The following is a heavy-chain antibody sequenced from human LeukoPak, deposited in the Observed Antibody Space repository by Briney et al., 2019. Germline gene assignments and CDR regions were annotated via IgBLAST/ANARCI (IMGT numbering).Heavy chain of an antibody. CDR1: GLTFSSYG. J-gene: IGHJ4*02. CDR2: IWYDGSNK. D-gene: IGHD2-2*01. Sequence: GRSLRLSCAASGLTFSSYGMHWVRQAPGKGLEWVAVIWYDGSNKYYADSVKGRFTISRDNSKNTLYLQMNSLRAEDTAVYYCARAGDRVVPAAFGAYYFDYWGQGTLVTVSS. CDR3: ARAGDRVVPAAFGAYYFDY. V-gene: IGHV3-33*01.